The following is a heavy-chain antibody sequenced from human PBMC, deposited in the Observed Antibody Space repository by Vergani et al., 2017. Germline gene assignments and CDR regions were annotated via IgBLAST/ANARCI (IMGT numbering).Heavy chain of an antibody. V-gene: IGHV1-2*02. CDR2: INPNSGGT. CDR3: TRNNWVRDSIDY. Sequence: QVQLVQSGAEVKKPGASVKVSCKASGYTFTGYYMHWVRQAPGQGLEWMGWINPNSGGTNYAQKFQGRVTMTRDTSISTVYMELSRLRSDDMAVYYCTRNNWVRDSIDYWGQRTLVTVSS. J-gene: IGHJ4*02. D-gene: IGHD1-1*01. CDR1: GYTFTGYY.